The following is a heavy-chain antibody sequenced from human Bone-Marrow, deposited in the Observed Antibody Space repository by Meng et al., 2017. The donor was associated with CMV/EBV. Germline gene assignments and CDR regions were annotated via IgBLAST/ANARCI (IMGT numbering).Heavy chain of an antibody. CDR3: ARGSPGEYYTNSRGYFYFDN. V-gene: IGHV4-61*01. D-gene: IGHD3-22*01. Sequence: GSLRLSCTVSSGSVSSDSYYWSWIRQPPGKGLEWIAYIYDNWSTNYHPSRKSRVTISVDTSKNQFSLKLTSVTAADTAVYYCARGSPGEYYTNSRGYFYFDNWGQGTLVTVSS. CDR2: IYDNWST. CDR1: SGSVSSDSYY. J-gene: IGHJ4*02.